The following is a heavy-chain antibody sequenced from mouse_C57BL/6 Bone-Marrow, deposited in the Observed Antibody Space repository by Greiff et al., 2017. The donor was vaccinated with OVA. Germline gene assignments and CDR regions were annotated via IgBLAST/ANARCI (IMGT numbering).Heavy chain of an antibody. V-gene: IGHV1-81*01. Sequence: VQLQQSGAELARPGASVKLSCKASGYTFTSYGISWVKQRTGQGLEWIGEIYPRSGNTYYNEKFKGKATLTGDKSSSTAYMELRSLTSEDSAVYFCARGRLPFDYWGQGTTLTVSS. CDR1: GYTFTSYG. D-gene: IGHD2-4*01. CDR3: ARGRLPFDY. J-gene: IGHJ2*01. CDR2: IYPRSGNT.